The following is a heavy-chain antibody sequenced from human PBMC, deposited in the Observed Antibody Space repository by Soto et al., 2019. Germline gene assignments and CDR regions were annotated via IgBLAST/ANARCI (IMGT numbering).Heavy chain of an antibody. D-gene: IGHD3-3*01. J-gene: IGHJ4*02. Sequence: ASVKVYCKASGYTFTSYAMHWVRQAPGQRLGWMGWISAYNGNTNYAQKLQGRVTMTTDTSTSTAYMELRSLRSDATAVYYCAREGRADFWSGYYPIDYWGQGTLVTVSS. V-gene: IGHV1-18*01. CDR1: GYTFTSYA. CDR2: ISAYNGNT. CDR3: AREGRADFWSGYYPIDY.